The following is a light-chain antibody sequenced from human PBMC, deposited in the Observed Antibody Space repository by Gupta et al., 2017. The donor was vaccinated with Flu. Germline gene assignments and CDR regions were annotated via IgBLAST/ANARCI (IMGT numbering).Light chain of an antibody. CDR3: CSSAGSYTFV. V-gene: IGLV2-11*01. J-gene: IGLJ3*02. CDR1: SSDVGGYNY. CDR2: DVS. Sequence: QSALTQPRSVSGSPGQSVTISCTGTSSDVGGYNYVSWYQQHPGKAPKLMIYDVSKRPSGVPDRFSGSKSGTTASLTISGLQAEDEADYYCCSSAGSYTFVFGGGTKLTVL.